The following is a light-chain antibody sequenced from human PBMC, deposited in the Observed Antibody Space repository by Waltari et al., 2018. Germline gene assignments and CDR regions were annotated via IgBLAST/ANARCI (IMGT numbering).Light chain of an antibody. CDR3: QNHERLPAT. V-gene: IGKV3-20*01. J-gene: IGKJ1*01. Sequence: EIGLTQSPGTLSLSPGERATLSCRASQNIGRYLVWYQQKPGQAPRLLIYEASRRATGIPDRFSGSGSGTDFSLTISRLEPEDFAVYYCQNHERLPATFGQGTKVEIK. CDR2: EAS. CDR1: QNIGRY.